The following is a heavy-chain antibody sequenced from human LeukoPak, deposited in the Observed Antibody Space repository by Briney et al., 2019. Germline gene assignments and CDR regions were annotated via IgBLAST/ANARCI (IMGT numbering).Heavy chain of an antibody. Sequence: PSETLSLTCTVSGGSISSYYWSWIRQPPGKGLKWIGYIYYSGSTNYKSSLKSRVTISVDTSKNQFSLKLSSVTAADTAVYYCARTTEGGYSYGYFYYYYMDVWGKGTTVTISS. CDR3: ARTTEGGYSYGYFYYYYMDV. CDR1: GGSISSYY. D-gene: IGHD5-18*01. J-gene: IGHJ6*03. V-gene: IGHV4-59*01. CDR2: IYYSGST.